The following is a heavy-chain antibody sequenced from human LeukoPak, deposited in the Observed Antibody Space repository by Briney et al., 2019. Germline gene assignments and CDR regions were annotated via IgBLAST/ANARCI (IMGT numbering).Heavy chain of an antibody. Sequence: SETLSLTCTVSGGSISGYYWSWIRQPPGKGLEWIGSIHYSGTTNYNPSLKSRLTISVDTSKNQFSLKVTSVSAADTAVYYCARGGRWLRAFDAFDIWGQGTMVTVSS. D-gene: IGHD5-12*01. CDR2: IHYSGTT. CDR3: ARGGRWLRAFDAFDI. J-gene: IGHJ3*02. CDR1: GGSISGYY. V-gene: IGHV4-59*01.